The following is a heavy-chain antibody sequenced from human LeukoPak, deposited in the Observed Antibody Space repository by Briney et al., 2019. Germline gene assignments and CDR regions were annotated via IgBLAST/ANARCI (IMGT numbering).Heavy chain of an antibody. CDR1: GFIVSSNH. CDR3: ARDGSNYYFDY. V-gene: IGHV3-66*01. J-gene: IGHJ4*02. CDR2: IYINPVTT. Sequence: PGGSLRLSCAASGFIVSSNHMNWVRQTPGKGLEWVSIIYINPVTTHYADSVKGRFTISRDNSKNTLYLQMNNLRAGDSAVYYCARDGSNYYFDYWGQGTLVTVSS. D-gene: IGHD5-24*01.